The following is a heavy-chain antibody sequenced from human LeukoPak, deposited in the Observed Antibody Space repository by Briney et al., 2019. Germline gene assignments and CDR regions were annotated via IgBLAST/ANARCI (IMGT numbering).Heavy chain of an antibody. CDR3: ARGTNWSPLDFDF. CDR1: GNYW. J-gene: IGHJ4*02. V-gene: IGHV3-21*01. Sequence: GGSLRLSCAASGNYWMHWVRQAPGKGLEWVSTIGSISNNYKYYADSVKGRFTISRDNAKNSLYLQMNSLGAEDTAVYFCARGTNWSPLDFDFWGQGTLVTVSS. D-gene: IGHD3-3*01. CDR2: IGSISNNYK.